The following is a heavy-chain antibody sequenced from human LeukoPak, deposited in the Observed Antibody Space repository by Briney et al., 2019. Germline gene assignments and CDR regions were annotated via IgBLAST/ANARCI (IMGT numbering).Heavy chain of an antibody. V-gene: IGHV4-39*07. D-gene: IGHD3-22*01. CDR3: ARGLYYYDSSGYYIYINPVDY. CDR2: INHSGST. CDR1: GGPISSGSYY. Sequence: SETLSLTCTVSGGPISSGSYYWGWIRQPPGKGLEWIGEINHSGSTNYNPSLKSRVTISVDTSKNQFSLKLSSVTAADTAVYYCARGLYYYDSSGYYIYINPVDYWGQGTLVTVSS. J-gene: IGHJ4*02.